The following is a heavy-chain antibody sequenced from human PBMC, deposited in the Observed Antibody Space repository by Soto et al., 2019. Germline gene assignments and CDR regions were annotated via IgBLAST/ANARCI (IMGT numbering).Heavy chain of an antibody. Sequence: PGGSLRLSCAASGFTFDDYTMHWVRQAPGKGLEWVSLISWDGGSTYYADSVKGRFTISRDNSKNSLYLQMNSLRTEDTALYYCARSFCGGSCHAPRYYYYGMDVWGQGITVTVSS. CDR3: ARSFCGGSCHAPRYYYYGMDV. J-gene: IGHJ6*02. CDR2: ISWDGGST. CDR1: GFTFDDYT. V-gene: IGHV3-43*01. D-gene: IGHD2-15*01.